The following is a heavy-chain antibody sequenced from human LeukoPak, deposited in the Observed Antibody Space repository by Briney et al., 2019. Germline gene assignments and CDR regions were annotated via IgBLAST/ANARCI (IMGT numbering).Heavy chain of an antibody. CDR1: GYSTSSGYY. CDR2: IYHSGST. CDR3: ARGLWVVREVIPSYFDY. V-gene: IGHV4-38-2*02. J-gene: IGHJ4*02. Sequence: SETLSLTCTVSGYSTSSGYYWGWIRQPPGKGLEWIGSIYHSGSTYYNPSLKSRVTMSVDTSKNQFSLKLSSVTAADTAVYYCARGLWVVREVIPSYFDYWGQGTLVTVSS. D-gene: IGHD3-10*01.